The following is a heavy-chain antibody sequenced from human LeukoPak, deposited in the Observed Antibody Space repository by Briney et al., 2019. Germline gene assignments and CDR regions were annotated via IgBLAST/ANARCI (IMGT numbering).Heavy chain of an antibody. CDR1: GGSISSYY. V-gene: IGHV4-4*07. CDR3: ARGGQQGYCSSSSCYAFDH. D-gene: IGHD2-2*01. Sequence: SSETLSLTCTVSGGSISSYYWSWIRQPAGKGLEWIGRIYTSGSTNYNPSLKSRVTMSVDTSKNQFSLKLTSVTAADTAVYYCARGGQQGYCSSSSCYAFDHWGQGTLVTVSS. J-gene: IGHJ5*02. CDR2: IYTSGST.